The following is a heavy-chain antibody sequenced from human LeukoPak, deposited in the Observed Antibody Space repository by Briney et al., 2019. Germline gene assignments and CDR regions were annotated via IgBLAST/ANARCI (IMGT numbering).Heavy chain of an antibody. J-gene: IGHJ4*02. D-gene: IGHD5-12*01. Sequence: ASVKVSCKASGYTLTGYAIHWVRQAPGQGLEWMGWINPEKRDTGYAHKFQGRVTMTSDTSISTAYMELSSLRSDDTAVYYCAKKVRGPSHPLDFWGQETLVTVSS. CDR3: AKKVRGPSHPLDF. CDR1: GYTLTGYA. CDR2: INPEKRDT. V-gene: IGHV1-2*02.